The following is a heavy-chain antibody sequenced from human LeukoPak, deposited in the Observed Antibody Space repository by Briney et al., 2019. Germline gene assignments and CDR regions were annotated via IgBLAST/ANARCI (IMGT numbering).Heavy chain of an antibody. V-gene: IGHV4-39*01. CDR2: IYYSGST. D-gene: IGHD3-16*01. Sequence: PSETLSLTCTVSGGSISSSSYYWGWIRQPPGKGLEWIGSIYYSGSTYYNPSLKSRVTISVDTSKNQFSLKLSSVTAADTAVYYCARMTPSSRGTDYWGQGTLVTVSS. CDR3: ARMTPSSRGTDY. CDR1: GGSISSSSYY. J-gene: IGHJ4*02.